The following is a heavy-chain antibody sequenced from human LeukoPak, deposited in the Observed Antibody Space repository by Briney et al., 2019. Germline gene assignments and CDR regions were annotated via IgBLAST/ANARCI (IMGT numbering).Heavy chain of an antibody. CDR1: GGSFSGYY. J-gene: IGHJ3*02. D-gene: IGHD3-10*01. Sequence: SETLSLTCAVYGGSFSGYYWSWIRQPPVKGLEWIGEINHSGSTNYNPSLKSRVTILVDTSKNQFSLKLSSVTAADTAVYYCARGGHYSDAFDIWGQGTMVTVSS. V-gene: IGHV4-34*01. CDR3: ARGGHYSDAFDI. CDR2: INHSGST.